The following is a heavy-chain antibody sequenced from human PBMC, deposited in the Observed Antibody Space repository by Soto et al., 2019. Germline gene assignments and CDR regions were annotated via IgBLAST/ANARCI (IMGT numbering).Heavy chain of an antibody. CDR3: ARGGVSTRTFDY. CDR1: GYNFAGYW. V-gene: IGHV5-51*01. J-gene: IGHJ4*02. D-gene: IGHD3-3*01. Sequence: GESLKISCKGSGYNFAGYWIAWVRHMPGKGLELMGIIYPSDSDTRYRPSFQGQVTISADKSISSAYLQWSSLRASETAMYYCARGGVSTRTFDYWGQGTPVTVSS. CDR2: IYPSDSDT.